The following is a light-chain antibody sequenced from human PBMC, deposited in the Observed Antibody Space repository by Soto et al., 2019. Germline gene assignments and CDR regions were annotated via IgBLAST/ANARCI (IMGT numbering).Light chain of an antibody. J-gene: IGKJ1*01. V-gene: IGKV3-20*01. CDR1: QSVSASY. Sequence: EMVLAQSPGTLSLSPGERATLSCRASQSVSASYLAWYQQKPGQAPRLLINAASSRATGIPDRFSGSGSGTDFTLTISRLEPEDFAVYFCQQYAGSPRTFGQGTKVDIK. CDR2: AAS. CDR3: QQYAGSPRT.